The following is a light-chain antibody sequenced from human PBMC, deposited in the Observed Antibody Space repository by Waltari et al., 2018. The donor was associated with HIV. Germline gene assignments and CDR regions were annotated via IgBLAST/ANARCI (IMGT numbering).Light chain of an antibody. CDR1: SSAIGGYGS. Sequence: QSALTQPASMSGSPGQSITISCTGTSSAIGGYGSVSWYQQHPGKVPKLILYGVTERPSGIARRFSGSKSGATASLTISGLQTEDEADYYCSSYTTSRTLLFGGGTKVTVL. CDR2: GVT. V-gene: IGLV2-14*03. J-gene: IGLJ2*01. CDR3: SSYTTSRTLL.